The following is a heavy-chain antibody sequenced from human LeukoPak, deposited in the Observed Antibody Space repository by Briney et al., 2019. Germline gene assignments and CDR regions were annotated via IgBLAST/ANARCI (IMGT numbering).Heavy chain of an antibody. J-gene: IGHJ4*02. V-gene: IGHV3-23*01. CDR2: TSGSGGST. Sequence: GGSLRLSCAASGFTFSSYAMSWVRQAPGKGLEWVSATSGSGGSTYYADSVKGRFTISRDNSKNTLYLQMNSLRAEDTAVYYCAKDLVRGYSGYTSFDYWGQGTLVTVSS. D-gene: IGHD5-12*01. CDR1: GFTFSSYA. CDR3: AKDLVRGYSGYTSFDY.